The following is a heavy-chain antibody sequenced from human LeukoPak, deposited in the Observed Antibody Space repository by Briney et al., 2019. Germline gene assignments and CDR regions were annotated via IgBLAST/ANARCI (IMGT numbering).Heavy chain of an antibody. Sequence: GSLRLSCAASGFTFSDYYMSWIRQAPGKGLEWVSYISSSGSTIYYADSVKGRFTISRDNAKNSLYLQMNSLRAEDTAVYYCARAYYDSSGYYYYFDYWGQGTLVTVSS. D-gene: IGHD3-22*01. J-gene: IGHJ4*02. V-gene: IGHV3-11*01. CDR3: ARAYYDSSGYYYYFDY. CDR1: GFTFSDYY. CDR2: ISSSGSTI.